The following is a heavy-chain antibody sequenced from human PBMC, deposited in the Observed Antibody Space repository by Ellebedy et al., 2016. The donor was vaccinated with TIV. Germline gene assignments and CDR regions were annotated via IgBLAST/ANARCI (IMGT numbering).Heavy chain of an antibody. V-gene: IGHV4-39*07. CDR3: ARELLRDYYYYMDV. J-gene: IGHJ6*03. Sequence: SETLSLXXTVSGGSISSSSYYWGWIRQPPGKGLEWIGSIYYSGSTYYNPSLKSRVTISVDTSKNQFSLKLSSVTAADTAVYYCARELLRDYYYYMDVWGKGTTVTVSS. CDR2: IYYSGST. D-gene: IGHD1-26*01. CDR1: GGSISSSSYY.